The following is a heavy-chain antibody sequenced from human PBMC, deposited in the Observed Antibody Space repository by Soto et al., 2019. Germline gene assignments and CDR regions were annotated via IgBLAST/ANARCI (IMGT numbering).Heavy chain of an antibody. CDR2: IYPGDSDT. V-gene: IGHV5-51*01. Sequence: GESLKISCKGSGYSFTSYWIGWVRQMPGKGLEWMGIIYPGDSDTRYSPSFQGQVTISADRSISTAYLQWSSLKASDTAMYYCARRGVSSKYYYYYYMDVWGKGTTVTVSS. CDR3: ARRGVSSKYYYYYYMDV. D-gene: IGHD3-10*01. CDR1: GYSFTSYW. J-gene: IGHJ6*03.